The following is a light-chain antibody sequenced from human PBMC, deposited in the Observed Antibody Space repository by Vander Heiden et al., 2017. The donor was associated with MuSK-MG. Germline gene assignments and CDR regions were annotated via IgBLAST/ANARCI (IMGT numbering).Light chain of an antibody. CDR1: SSDVGGYNY. V-gene: IGLV2-11*01. CDR2: DVT. J-gene: IGLJ1*01. CDR3: CSYAGSYTYV. Sequence: QSALTQPRSASGSPGQSVTIPCTGTSSDVGGYNYVSWYQQHPGKAPKLMISDVTKRPSGVPDRFSGSKSGNTASLTISGLQAEDEADYYCCSYAGSYTYVFGTGTKVTVL.